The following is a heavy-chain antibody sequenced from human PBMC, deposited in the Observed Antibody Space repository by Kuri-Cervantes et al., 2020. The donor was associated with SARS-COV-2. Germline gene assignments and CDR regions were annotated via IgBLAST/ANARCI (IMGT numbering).Heavy chain of an antibody. D-gene: IGHD3-3*01. CDR1: GFTFSNAW. V-gene: IGHV3-23*01. Sequence: GESLKISCAASGFTFSNAWMSWVRQAPGKGLEWVSAISGSGGSTYYADSVKGRFTISRDNSRNTLSLQMNSLRADDTAIYYCAKSYPPYYDFWGGHDRTTSEAPYYFDHWGQGALVTVSP. CDR2: ISGSGGST. J-gene: IGHJ4*02. CDR3: AKSYPPYYDFWGGHDRTTSEAPYYFDH.